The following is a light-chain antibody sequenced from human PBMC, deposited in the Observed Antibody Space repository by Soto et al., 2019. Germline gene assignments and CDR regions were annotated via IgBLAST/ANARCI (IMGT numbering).Light chain of an antibody. J-gene: IGLJ1*01. Sequence: QSVLTQPASVSGSPGQSITISCTGTNSDVVGYNYVSLYQQHPGKAPKFMIYDVSNRPSGVSTRFSGSKSGNTASLTISGLQAEDEADYYCNSYTTSNTRQIVFGTGTKVTVL. CDR3: NSYTTSNTRQIV. CDR2: DVS. V-gene: IGLV2-14*01. CDR1: NSDVVGYNY.